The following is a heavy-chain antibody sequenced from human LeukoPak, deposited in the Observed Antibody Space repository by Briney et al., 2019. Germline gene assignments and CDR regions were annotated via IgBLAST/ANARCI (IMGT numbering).Heavy chain of an antibody. J-gene: IGHJ4*02. CDR1: GFSFTNFW. V-gene: IGHV3-7*04. CDR2: IHPEGNEK. CDR3: ARGDAFSGDH. Sequence: PGGSLRLSCAVSGFSFTNFWMSWVRQAPGRGLEWVANIHPEGNEKYHVESVKGRFTISRDNTKNLLFLQMNGLRVEGTAVYYCARGDAFSGDHWGQGTLVTVSS.